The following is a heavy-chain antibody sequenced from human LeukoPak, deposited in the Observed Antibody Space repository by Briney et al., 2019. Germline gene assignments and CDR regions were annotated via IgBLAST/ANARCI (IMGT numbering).Heavy chain of an antibody. CDR3: AKGVYSSGWYYFDY. D-gene: IGHD6-19*01. V-gene: IGHV3-33*06. CDR2: IWYDGGNK. Sequence: GGSLRLSCAASGFTLSSYGMHWVRQAPGKGLEWVAVIWYDGGNKYYADSVKGRFTISRDSSKNTLYLQMNSLRAEDTAVYYCAKGVYSSGWYYFDYWGQGTLVTVSS. J-gene: IGHJ4*02. CDR1: GFTLSSYG.